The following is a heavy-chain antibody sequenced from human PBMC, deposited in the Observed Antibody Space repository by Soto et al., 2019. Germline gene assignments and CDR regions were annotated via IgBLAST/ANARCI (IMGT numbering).Heavy chain of an antibody. Sequence: SGPTLVNPTQTLTLTCTFSGFSLSTSGVGVGWIRQPPGKALEWLALIYWDDDKRYSPSLKSRLTITKDTSKNQVVLTMTNMDPVDTATYYCARRGPKRLAVEFLFDYWGQGTLVTVS. CDR3: ARRGPKRLAVEFLFDY. D-gene: IGHD6-25*01. CDR2: IYWDDDK. CDR1: GFSLSTSGVG. V-gene: IGHV2-5*02. J-gene: IGHJ4*02.